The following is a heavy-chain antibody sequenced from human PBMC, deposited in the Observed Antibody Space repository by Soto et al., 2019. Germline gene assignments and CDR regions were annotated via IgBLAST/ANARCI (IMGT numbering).Heavy chain of an antibody. J-gene: IGHJ4*02. D-gene: IGHD3-22*01. CDR1: GYSFTSYW. Sequence: PGESLMISSKGSGYSFTSYWIGWVRQMPGKGLEWMGIIYPGDSDTRYSLSFQGQVTISADKSISTAYLQWISLKASDTAMYYCASLLAYDSSGYYAYYFDYWGQGTLVTVSS. CDR2: IYPGDSDT. V-gene: IGHV5-51*01. CDR3: ASLLAYDSSGYYAYYFDY.